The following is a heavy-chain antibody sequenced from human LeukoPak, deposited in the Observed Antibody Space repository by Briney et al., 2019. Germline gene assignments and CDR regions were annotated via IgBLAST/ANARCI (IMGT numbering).Heavy chain of an antibody. CDR3: ARGPLPKTIFAVVLKSGFLDY. CDR1: GGSISSYY. Sequence: PSETLYLTCTVSGGSISSYYWSWIRQPPGKGLEWIGYIYYSGSTNYNPSLKSRVTISVDTSKNQFSLKLISVTAADTAVYYCARGPLPKTIFAVVLKSGFLDYWGQGSLVTVSS. CDR2: IYYSGST. D-gene: IGHD3-3*01. V-gene: IGHV4-59*12. J-gene: IGHJ4*02.